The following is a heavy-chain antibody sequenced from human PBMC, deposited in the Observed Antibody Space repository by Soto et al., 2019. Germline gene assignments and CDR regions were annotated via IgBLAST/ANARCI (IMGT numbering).Heavy chain of an antibody. CDR1: GGSISSFY. CDR3: ARGGRMATTPFDY. J-gene: IGHJ4*02. V-gene: IGHV4-59*01. D-gene: IGHD5-12*01. CDR2: ISYSVST. Sequence: PSETLSLTCTVSGGSISSFYWSWIRQPPGKGLEWIGYISYSVSTNYNPSLKSRVTISVDTSKNQFSLKLSSVTAADTAVYFCARGGRMATTPFDYWGQGTLVTVPQ.